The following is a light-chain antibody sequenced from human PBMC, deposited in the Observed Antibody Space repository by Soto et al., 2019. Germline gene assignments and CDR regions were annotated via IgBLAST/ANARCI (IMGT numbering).Light chain of an antibody. CDR1: QGVXSN. V-gene: IGKV3-11*01. Sequence: IGLTQCTAALSVSPGESATLSCRASQGVXSNLAWYQQKPGQAPRILTDCAYTSAAGCPARFSGSGSGTDFTRTISSLDPEDCAFYYCHQRNNGTGTFGQGTKVDIK. J-gene: IGKJ1*01. CDR3: HQRNNGTGT. CDR2: CAY.